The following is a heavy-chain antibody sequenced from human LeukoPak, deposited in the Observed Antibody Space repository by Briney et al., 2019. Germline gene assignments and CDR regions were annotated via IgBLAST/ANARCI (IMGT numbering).Heavy chain of an antibody. CDR3: ARDPSWWELDY. CDR2: ISGSSSYI. D-gene: IGHD1-26*01. V-gene: IGHV3-21*01. Sequence: GGSLRLSCAASGFTFSSYSMNWVRQAPGKGLEWVSSISGSSSYIYYADSVKGRFTISRDNAKNSLYLQMNSLRAGDTAVYYCARDPSWWELDYWGQGTLVTVSS. CDR1: GFTFSSYS. J-gene: IGHJ4*02.